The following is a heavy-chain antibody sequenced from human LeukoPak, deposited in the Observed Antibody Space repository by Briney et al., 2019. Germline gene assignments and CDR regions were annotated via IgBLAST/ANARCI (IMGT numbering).Heavy chain of an antibody. CDR2: IYTSGST. CDR3: ARTPLRFLEWLFDY. CDR1: GGSISSYY. V-gene: IGHV4-4*07. J-gene: IGHJ4*02. Sequence: PSETLSLTCTVSGGSISSYYWSWIRQPAGKGLEWIGRIYTSGSTNYNPSLKSRVTISVDKSKNQFSLKLSSVTAADTAVYYCARTPLRFLEWLFDYWGQGTLVTVSS. D-gene: IGHD3-3*01.